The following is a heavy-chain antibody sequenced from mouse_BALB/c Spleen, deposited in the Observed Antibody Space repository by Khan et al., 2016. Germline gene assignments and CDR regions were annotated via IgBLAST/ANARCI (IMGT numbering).Heavy chain of an antibody. CDR1: GFTFSSYW. CDR2: IRLKSENYAT. Sequence: EVKLEESGGGLVQPGGSMKLSCVASGFTFSSYWMSWVRQSPEKGLEWVAQIRLKSENYATHYAESVRGKFTISREVSNSRLYLQMNSLIVEDTGIYYCTVGYGLGAMYYCGQGTSVTVSA. J-gene: IGHJ4*01. D-gene: IGHD2-2*01. CDR3: TVGYGLGAMYY. V-gene: IGHV6-3*02.